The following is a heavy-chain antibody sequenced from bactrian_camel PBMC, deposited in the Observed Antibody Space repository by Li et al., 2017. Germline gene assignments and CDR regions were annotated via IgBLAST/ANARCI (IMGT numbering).Heavy chain of an antibody. CDR3: VREEDGTWHHLY. J-gene: IGHJ4*01. D-gene: IGHD7*01. CDR2: ITSDGKRT. V-gene: IGHV3S40*01. Sequence: VQLVESGGGLVQPGGSLRLSCAASGFSVSNYGMGWVRQAPGKGLEWVSDITSDGKRTYYADSVMGRSTITRDSAKNTVYLQLNSLKTEDMATYYCVREEDGTWHHLYWGQGTQVTVS. CDR1: GFSVSNYG.